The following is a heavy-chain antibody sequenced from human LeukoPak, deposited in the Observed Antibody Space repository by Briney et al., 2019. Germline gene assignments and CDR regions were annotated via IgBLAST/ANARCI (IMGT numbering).Heavy chain of an antibody. CDR1: GGSFSGYH. V-gene: IGHV4-34*01. J-gene: IGHJ5*02. D-gene: IGHD6-13*01. CDR3: ARGNLIAAAHTKTNWFDP. CDR2: INHSGST. Sequence: SETLSLTCAVYGGSFSGYHWSWIRQPPGKGLEWIGEINHSGSTNYNPSLKSRVTISVDTSKNQFSLKLSSVTAADTAVYYCARGNLIAAAHTKTNWFDPWGQGTLVTVSS.